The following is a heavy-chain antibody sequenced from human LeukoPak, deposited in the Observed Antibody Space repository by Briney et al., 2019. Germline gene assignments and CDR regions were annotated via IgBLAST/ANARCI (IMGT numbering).Heavy chain of an antibody. J-gene: IGHJ4*02. D-gene: IGHD4-17*01. Sequence: GGSLRLSCAASGFTFINYAMTWVRQAPGKGLEWVSAISGSGDSTFNADSVKGRFTISRDNSKNTLYLQMNSLRAEDTAVYYCAKAFRTTVTTYFFDYWGQGTLVTVSS. CDR3: AKAFRTTVTTYFFDY. V-gene: IGHV3-23*01. CDR2: ISGSGDST. CDR1: GFTFINYA.